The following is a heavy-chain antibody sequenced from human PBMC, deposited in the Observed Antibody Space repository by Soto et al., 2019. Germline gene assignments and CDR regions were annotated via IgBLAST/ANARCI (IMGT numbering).Heavy chain of an antibody. J-gene: IGHJ4*02. CDR2: MPHGGSS. V-gene: IGHV4-31*03. D-gene: IGHD6-19*01. CDR3: ARSFGWYAVDS. Sequence: SETLSLTCTVSGGSISSGGYYWSWIRQHPGKDLEWLGDMPHGGSSNYNPSLKSRVTILLDKSKNQFSLSLSFMTAADTATHYCARSFGWYAVDSWGQGILVTVSS. CDR1: GGSISSGGYY.